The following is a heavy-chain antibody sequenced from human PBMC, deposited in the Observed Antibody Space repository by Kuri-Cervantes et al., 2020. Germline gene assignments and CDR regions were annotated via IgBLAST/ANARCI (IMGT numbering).Heavy chain of an antibody. D-gene: IGHD4-17*01. V-gene: IGHV4-4*02. Sequence: GSLRLSCAVSGGSISSSNWWSWVRQPPGKGLEWIGEIYHSGSTNYNPSLKSRVTISVDKSKNQFSLKLSSVTAADTAVYYCARRAGTTVTTQFDYWGQGTLVTVSS. CDR2: IYHSGST. CDR1: GGSISSSNW. J-gene: IGHJ4*02. CDR3: ARRAGTTVTTQFDY.